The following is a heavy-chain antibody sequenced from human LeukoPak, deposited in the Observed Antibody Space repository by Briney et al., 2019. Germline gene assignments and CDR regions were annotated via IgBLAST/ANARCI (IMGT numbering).Heavy chain of an antibody. D-gene: IGHD3-9*01. Sequence: PGGSLRLSCVASVYTFSNQARSWVPQSPGKVVGWVSGLSGWGDSKSDSEAVNGRFSISSANSSHTLFLQLNRLRPENTAVYFCAKDGRETDMFTDGYFDSWGQGTLVTVSS. CDR3: AKDGRETDMFTDGYFDS. J-gene: IGHJ4*02. CDR1: VYTFSNQA. V-gene: IGHV3-23*01. CDR2: LSGWGDSK.